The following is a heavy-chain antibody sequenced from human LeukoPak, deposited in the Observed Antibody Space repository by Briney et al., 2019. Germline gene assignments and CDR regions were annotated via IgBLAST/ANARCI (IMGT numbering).Heavy chain of an antibody. CDR3: ARDLMRSDFWSGYGDY. J-gene: IGHJ4*02. CDR1: GFTFSSYA. D-gene: IGHD3-3*01. V-gene: IGHV3-30*01. CDR2: ISYDGSNK. Sequence: GGSLRLSCAAPGFTFSSYAMHWVRQAPGKGLEWVAVISYDGSNKYYADSVKGRFTISRDNSKNTLYLQMNSLRAEDTAVYYCARDLMRSDFWSGYGDYWGQGTLVTVSS.